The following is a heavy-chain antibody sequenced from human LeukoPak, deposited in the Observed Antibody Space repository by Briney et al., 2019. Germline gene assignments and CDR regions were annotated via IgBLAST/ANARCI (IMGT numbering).Heavy chain of an antibody. V-gene: IGHV3-7*01. D-gene: IGHD3-16*01. CDR1: GFTFSSYW. CDR2: IKQDGSEK. J-gene: IGHJ6*02. Sequence: GGSLRLSCAASGFTFSSYWMSWVRQAPGKGLEWVANIKQDGSEKYYVDSVKGRFTISRDNAKNSLYLQMNSLRAEDTPVYYCATFSGGWYYYYGMDVWGQGTTVTVSS. CDR3: ATFSGGWYYYYGMDV.